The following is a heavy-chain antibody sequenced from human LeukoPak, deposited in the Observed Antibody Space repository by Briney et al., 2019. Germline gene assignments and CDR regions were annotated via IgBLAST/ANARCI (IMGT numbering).Heavy chain of an antibody. CDR3: ARRAVTTGENYFDY. J-gene: IGHJ4*02. CDR2: INHSGST. V-gene: IGHV4-34*01. CDR1: AGSFGGYY. Sequence: PSESLSLTCAVYAGSFGGYYWSWIRHPPPKGLDWIGEINHSGSTNYNPSLKSRVTISVDTSKNQFSLKLRSVTAADTAVYYCARRAVTTGENYFDYWGQGTLVTVSS. D-gene: IGHD4-17*01.